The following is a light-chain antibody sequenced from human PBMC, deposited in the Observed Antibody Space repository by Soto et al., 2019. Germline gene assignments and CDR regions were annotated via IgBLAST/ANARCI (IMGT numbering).Light chain of an antibody. Sequence: DIQMTQSPSTLSASVGDRVTITCRASHSISSWLAWYQQKPGKAPKLLIYKASSLESGVPSRFSGSGSGTEFTLTISSLQPDDFAPYYCQQDNSYSRYTFGQGTKLEIK. J-gene: IGKJ2*01. CDR3: QQDNSYSRYT. CDR1: HSISSW. CDR2: KAS. V-gene: IGKV1-5*03.